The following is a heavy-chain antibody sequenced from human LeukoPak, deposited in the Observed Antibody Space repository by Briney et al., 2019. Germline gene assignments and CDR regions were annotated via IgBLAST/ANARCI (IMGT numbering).Heavy chain of an antibody. D-gene: IGHD3-3*01. Sequence: PSETLPLTCTVSGGSISSGAYYWSWIRQLPGKGLEWIGYIYNSGSTDYNPSLKSRLTISVDTSKNQFSLKLSSVTAADTAVYYCARDRRVTIFGVVTHRWFDPWGQGTLVTVSS. CDR3: ARDRRVTIFGVVTHRWFDP. J-gene: IGHJ5*02. CDR1: GGSISSGAYY. CDR2: IYNSGST. V-gene: IGHV4-31*03.